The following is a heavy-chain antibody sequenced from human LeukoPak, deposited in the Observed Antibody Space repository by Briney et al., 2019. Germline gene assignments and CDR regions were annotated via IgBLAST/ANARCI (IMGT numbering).Heavy chain of an antibody. D-gene: IGHD6-19*01. CDR2: IGTAGDT. CDR3: AREGPYSSGLSGAFDI. CDR1: GFTFSGYD. J-gene: IGHJ3*02. V-gene: IGHV3-13*01. Sequence: PGGSLRLSCAASGFTFSGYDMHWVRQATGKGLEWVSSIGTAGDTYYPGSVKGRFTISRENAKNSLYLQMNSLRAGDTAVYYCAREGPYSSGLSGAFDIWGQGTMVTVSS.